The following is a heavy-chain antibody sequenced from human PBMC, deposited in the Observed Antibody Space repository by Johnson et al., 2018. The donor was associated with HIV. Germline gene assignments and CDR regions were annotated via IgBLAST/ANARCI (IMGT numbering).Heavy chain of an antibody. CDR2: IRWDGAIK. Sequence: LVESGGGVVQPGRSLRLSCTASGFTFDDYAMHWVRQAPGNGLEWVSLIRWDGAIKSYVASVKGLFTISRDNSRNSLYLQMNSLRAEDTAVYYCAKAQSVVVIGIGAFDIWGQGTMVTVSS. CDR1: GFTFDDYA. D-gene: IGHD3-22*01. V-gene: IGHV3-43D*03. J-gene: IGHJ3*02. CDR3: AKAQSVVVIGIGAFDI.